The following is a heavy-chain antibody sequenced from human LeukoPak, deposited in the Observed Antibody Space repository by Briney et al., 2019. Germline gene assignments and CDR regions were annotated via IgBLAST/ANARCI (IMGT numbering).Heavy chain of an antibody. CDR1: GYTFSTYG. D-gene: IGHD3-22*01. V-gene: IGHV1-18*01. Sequence: ASVKVSCKASGYTFSTYGMNWVRQAPGQGLEWMGWISGSSDNTNYAQKLQGRVIMTRDTSTSTAYMELRSLRSDDTAVYYCARALDSYYDSSGYGYWGQGTLVTVSS. CDR3: ARALDSYYDSSGYGY. J-gene: IGHJ4*02. CDR2: ISGSSDNT.